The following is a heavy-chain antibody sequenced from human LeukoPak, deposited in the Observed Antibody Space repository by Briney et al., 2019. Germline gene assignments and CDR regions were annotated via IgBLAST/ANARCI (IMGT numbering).Heavy chain of an antibody. CDR3: ASTPPSYSSSFIPDY. D-gene: IGHD6-13*01. CDR2: ISSSGSTI. J-gene: IGHJ4*02. CDR1: GFTFSSYE. Sequence: GGSLRLSCAASGFTFSSYEMNWVRQAPGTGLEWVSYISSSGSTIYYADSVKGRFTISRDNAKNSLYLQMNSLRAEDTAVYYCASTPPSYSSSFIPDYWGQGTLVTVSS. V-gene: IGHV3-48*03.